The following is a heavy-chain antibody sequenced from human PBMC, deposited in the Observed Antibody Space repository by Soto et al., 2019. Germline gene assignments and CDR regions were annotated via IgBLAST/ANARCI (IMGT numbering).Heavy chain of an antibody. CDR1: GFTFSSYA. D-gene: IGHD2-15*01. V-gene: IGHV3-23*01. CDR3: AKDVAGSGGNKYFDY. CDR2: ISVIGGAT. Sequence: GGSLRLSCAASGFTFSSYAMSWVRQAPGKGLEWLSVISVIGGATYYADSVKGRFTISRDNSKNTLYLLLSSLRPEDTAVYYCAKDVAGSGGNKYFDYWGQGTLVTVSS. J-gene: IGHJ4*02.